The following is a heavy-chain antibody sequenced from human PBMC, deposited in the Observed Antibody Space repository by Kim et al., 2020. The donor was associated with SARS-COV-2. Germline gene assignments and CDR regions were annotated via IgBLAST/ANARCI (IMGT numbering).Heavy chain of an antibody. D-gene: IGHD4-17*01. V-gene: IGHV5-51*01. CDR2: ISPDDSET. CDR3: ARHKLYGVAASGKNYYGLDV. CDR1: GYTFTDYW. Sequence: GESLKISCQASGYTFTDYWIGWVRQTPGKGLEWMGIISPDDSETTYGPSFRGQVTFSVDRSTRTAYLQWASVKASDTARYFCARHKLYGVAASGKNYYGLDVWGQGTTVIVSS. J-gene: IGHJ6*02.